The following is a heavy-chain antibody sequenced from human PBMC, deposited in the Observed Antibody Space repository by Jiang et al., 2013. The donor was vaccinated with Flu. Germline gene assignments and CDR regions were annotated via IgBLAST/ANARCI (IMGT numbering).Heavy chain of an antibody. CDR3: TLSIAVAGTIRY. J-gene: IGHJ4*02. CDR2: IRSKAYGGTT. D-gene: IGHD6-19*01. V-gene: IGHV3-49*03. CDR1: GFTFGDYA. Sequence: QLVESGGGLVQPGRSLRLSCTASGFTFGDYAMSWFRQAPGKGLGWVGFIRSKAYGGTTEYAASVKGRFTISRDDSKSIAYLQMNSLKTEDTAVYYCTLSIAVAGTIRYWGQGTLVTVSS.